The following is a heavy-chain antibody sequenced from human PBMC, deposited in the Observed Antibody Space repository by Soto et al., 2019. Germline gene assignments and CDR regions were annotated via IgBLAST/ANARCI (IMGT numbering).Heavy chain of an antibody. CDR1: GFTFSSYG. CDR2: ISYDGSNK. CDR3: ATSTVTTIGYSYGMDV. J-gene: IGHJ6*02. V-gene: IGHV3-30*03. D-gene: IGHD4-17*01. Sequence: GGSLRLSCAASGFTFSSYGMHWVRQAPGKGLEWVAVISYDGSNKYYADSVKGRFTISRDNSKNTLYLQMNSLRAEDTAVYYCATSTVTTIGYSYGMDVWGQGTTVTVSS.